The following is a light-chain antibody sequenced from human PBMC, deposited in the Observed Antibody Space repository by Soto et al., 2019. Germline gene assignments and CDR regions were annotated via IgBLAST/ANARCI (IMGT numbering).Light chain of an antibody. V-gene: IGKV1-9*01. Sequence: DIQLTQSPSFLSVSVGDRVTITCRASQGISSYLAWYQQKPGKAPKLLISAASTLQSGVPSRFSGSGSGTEFTLTISSLQPEDFATYYCQQLNTYPLTFGGGTKVDIK. J-gene: IGKJ4*01. CDR1: QGISSY. CDR2: AAS. CDR3: QQLNTYPLT.